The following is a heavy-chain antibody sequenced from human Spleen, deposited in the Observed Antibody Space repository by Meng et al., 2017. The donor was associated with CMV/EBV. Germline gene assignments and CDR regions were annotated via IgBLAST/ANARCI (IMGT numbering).Heavy chain of an antibody. Sequence: GGSLRLSCEVSGFTFSGTWMQWVRQAPGKGLVWVSRINTDGSSVNYADSVKGRFTISRDNAKSTLYLQMNSLRAEDTAVYYCARDSGYSDYWGQGTLVTVSS. J-gene: IGHJ4*02. V-gene: IGHV3-74*01. CDR3: ARDSGYSDY. CDR1: GFTFSGTW. D-gene: IGHD4-23*01. CDR2: INTDGSSV.